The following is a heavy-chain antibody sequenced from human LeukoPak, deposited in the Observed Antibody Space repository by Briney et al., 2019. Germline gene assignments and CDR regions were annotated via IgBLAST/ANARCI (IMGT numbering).Heavy chain of an antibody. D-gene: IGHD3-22*01. CDR3: ARGRTKYYDSSGPLRY. Sequence: PSETLSLTCTVSGGSISSYYWSWIRQPPGKGLEWIGEINHSGSTNYNPSLKSRVTISVDTSKNQFSLELSSVTAADTAVYYCARGRTKYYDSSGPLRYWGQGTLVTVSS. J-gene: IGHJ4*02. CDR2: INHSGST. CDR1: GGSISSYY. V-gene: IGHV4-34*01.